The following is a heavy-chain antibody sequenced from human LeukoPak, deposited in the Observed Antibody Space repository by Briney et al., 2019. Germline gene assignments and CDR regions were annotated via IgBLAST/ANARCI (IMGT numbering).Heavy chain of an antibody. V-gene: IGHV4-59*08. Sequence: PSETLSLTCAVYGGSFSGYYWSWIRQPPGKGLEWIGYIYYTGSTNYNPSLKSRVTISADTSKNQFSLRLSSVTAADTAVYYCARTSGSYYLSPDYWGQGTLVTVSS. CDR2: IYYTGST. J-gene: IGHJ4*02. CDR3: ARTSGSYYLSPDY. CDR1: GGSFSGYY. D-gene: IGHD1-26*01.